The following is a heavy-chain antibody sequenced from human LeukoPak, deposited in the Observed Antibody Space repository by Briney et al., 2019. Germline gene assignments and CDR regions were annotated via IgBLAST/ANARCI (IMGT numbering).Heavy chain of an antibody. D-gene: IGHD4-17*01. Sequence: PGGSLRLSCAASGFTFNNYWMHWVRQAPGKGLVWVSRINSDGRSTDYADSVKGRFTISRDNARNTLYLQMNSLRGEDTAVYHCAAEQSVYGGNSELHWGQGTLVTVSS. V-gene: IGHV3-74*01. CDR1: GFTFNNYW. CDR2: INSDGRST. J-gene: IGHJ4*02. CDR3: AAEQSVYGGNSELH.